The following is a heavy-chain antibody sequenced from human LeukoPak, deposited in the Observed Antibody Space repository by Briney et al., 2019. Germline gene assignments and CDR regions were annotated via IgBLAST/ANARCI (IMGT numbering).Heavy chain of an antibody. D-gene: IGHD3-3*01. Sequence: GGSLRLSCAASGFTFSNAWMSWVRQAPGKGLEWVGRIKSKTDGGTTDYAAPVKGRFTISRDDSKNTLYLQMNSLKTEDTAVYYCTAEDYDFWSGYQYYFDYWGQGTLVTVSS. V-gene: IGHV3-15*01. CDR1: GFTFSNAW. CDR3: TAEDYDFWSGYQYYFDY. J-gene: IGHJ4*02. CDR2: IKSKTDGGTT.